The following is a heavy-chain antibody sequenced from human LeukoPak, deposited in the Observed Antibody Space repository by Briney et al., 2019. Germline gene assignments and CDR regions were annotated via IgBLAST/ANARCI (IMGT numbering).Heavy chain of an antibody. V-gene: IGHV4-4*09. CDR3: ARIPLGYSGAYYFDY. CDR1: RGSISGSIRSYY. J-gene: IGHJ4*02. Sequence: SETLSLTCTVSRGSISGSIRSYYWSWLRQPPGKGLEWIGYISSSGSVNDNPSLRGRVTISVDTSKNQFFLNLSSVSAADTAVYYCARIPLGYSGAYYFDYWGQGTLVTVSP. D-gene: IGHD5-12*01. CDR2: ISSSGSV.